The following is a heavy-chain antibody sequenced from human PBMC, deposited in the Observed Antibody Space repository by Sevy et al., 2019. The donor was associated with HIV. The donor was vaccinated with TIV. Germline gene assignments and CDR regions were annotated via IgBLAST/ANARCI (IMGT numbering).Heavy chain of an antibody. CDR3: ARGCDFNDRSAKRDFDY. CDR2: IWNDGSNK. CDR1: GFTFSNYG. Sequence: GGSLRLSCAASGFTFSNYGMHWVRQAPGKGLEWVAVIWNDGSNKYYADSVKGRFTISRDNSKNTLYLQMNSLRVEDTAVYFWARGCDFNDRSAKRDFDYWGQGTLVTVSS. J-gene: IGHJ4*02. V-gene: IGHV3-33*01. D-gene: IGHD3-22*01.